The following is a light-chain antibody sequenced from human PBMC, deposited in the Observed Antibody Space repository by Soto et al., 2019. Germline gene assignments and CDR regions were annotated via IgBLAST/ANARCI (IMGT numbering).Light chain of an antibody. CDR2: DAS. J-gene: IGKJ4*01. V-gene: IGKV3-15*01. Sequence: EIVMTQSPGTLSVSPGERATLSCGASQSVSSNLAWYQQKPGQAPRLLVFDASTRATGIPARFSGSGSGTEFTLTISSLQSEDFAVYYCQQYNNWLRAFGGGTKVEIK. CDR1: QSVSSN. CDR3: QQYNNWLRA.